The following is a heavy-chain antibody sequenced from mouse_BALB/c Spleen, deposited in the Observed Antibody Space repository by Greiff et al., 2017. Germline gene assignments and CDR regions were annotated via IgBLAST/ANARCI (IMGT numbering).Heavy chain of an antibody. CDR2: ISYSGST. CDR3: ARKGVDYFDY. CDR1: GYSITSDYA. V-gene: IGHV3-2*02. D-gene: IGHD1-1*01. Sequence: DVQLQESGPGLVKPSQSLSLTCTVTGYSITSDYAWNWIRQFPGNKLEWMGYISYSGSTSYNPSLKSRISITRDTSKNQFFLQLNSVTTEDTATYYCARKGVDYFDYWGQGTTLTVSS. J-gene: IGHJ2*01.